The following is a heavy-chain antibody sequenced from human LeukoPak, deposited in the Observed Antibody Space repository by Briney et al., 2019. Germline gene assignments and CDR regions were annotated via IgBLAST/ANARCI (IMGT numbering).Heavy chain of an antibody. J-gene: IGHJ4*02. Sequence: SETLSLTCTVSGGSISSRSYYWGWIRQPPGKGLEWVGSINYSGSIYYNPSLKSRVTISVDTSKNQFSLKLSSVTAADTAVYYCARRSIYRYYFDYWGQGTLVTVSS. D-gene: IGHD3-16*02. V-gene: IGHV4-39*07. CDR3: ARRSIYRYYFDY. CDR1: GGSISSRSYY. CDR2: INYSGSI.